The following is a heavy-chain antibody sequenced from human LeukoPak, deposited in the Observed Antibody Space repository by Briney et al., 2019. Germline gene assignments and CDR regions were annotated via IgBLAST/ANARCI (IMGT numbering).Heavy chain of an antibody. CDR1: GYTFTAYA. Sequence: ASVKVSCKASGYTFTAYAMNWVRQAPGQGLEWMGWISAYNGNTNYAQKLQGRLTMTTDTSTSTAYMELRSLRSDDTAVYYCARVESEGGGSWRFDYWGQGTLVTVSS. CDR2: ISAYNGNT. V-gene: IGHV1-18*01. J-gene: IGHJ4*02. CDR3: ARVESEGGGSWRFDY. D-gene: IGHD2-15*01.